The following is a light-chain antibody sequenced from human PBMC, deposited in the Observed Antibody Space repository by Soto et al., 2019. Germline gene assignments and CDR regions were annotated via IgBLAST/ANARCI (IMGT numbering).Light chain of an antibody. V-gene: IGKV3-11*01. Sequence: EIVWTQSPATMSLSPGETATLSCRARQRVSSYLAWYQHQPGQAPSLLIYHASHSATAVPARFSGSGSGTVFTLTISCLESEDFAVYYCQQRSNWPAYTFGQGNKLEIK. J-gene: IGKJ2*01. CDR2: HAS. CDR3: QQRSNWPAYT. CDR1: QRVSSY.